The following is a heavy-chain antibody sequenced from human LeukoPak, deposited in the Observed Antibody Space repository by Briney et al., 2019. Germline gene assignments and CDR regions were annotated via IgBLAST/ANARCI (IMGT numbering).Heavy chain of an antibody. J-gene: IGHJ5*02. V-gene: IGHV3-21*01. CDR1: GFTFSASD. Sequence: PGGSLRLSCAASGFTFSASDMNWVRQAPGKGLEWVSSITSSGRYIYYADSVKGRFTISRDNSENSLYLQMDSLRAEDTAVYYCARDYGENWFDPWGQGTLVTVSS. CDR2: ITSSGRYI. D-gene: IGHD4-17*01. CDR3: ARDYGENWFDP.